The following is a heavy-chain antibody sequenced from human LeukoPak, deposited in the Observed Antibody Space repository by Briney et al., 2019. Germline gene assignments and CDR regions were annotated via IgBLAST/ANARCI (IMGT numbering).Heavy chain of an antibody. V-gene: IGHV4-39*07. J-gene: IGHJ5*02. D-gene: IGHD2-2*02. CDR1: GGSIRNSSYY. CDR2: IYYTGNT. Sequence: SETLSLTCIVSGGSIRNSSYYWGWIRQPPGKGLEWIGSIYYTGNTYYNPSLKSRVTISIDTSKNQFSLRLRSVTAADTAVHYCARDGCSSTSCYTAGRDNWFDPWGQGTLVTVSS. CDR3: ARDGCSSTSCYTAGRDNWFDP.